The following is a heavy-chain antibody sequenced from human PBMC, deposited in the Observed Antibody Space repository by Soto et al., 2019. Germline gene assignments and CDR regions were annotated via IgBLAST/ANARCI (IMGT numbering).Heavy chain of an antibody. Sequence: PGGALRLSCVASGFTFNKYALAWVRQAPGKGLEWCSAISGSGASTYDADSVKGRFTISRDNSNNTLYLQMNSLRAEDTAVYYCAKTRGVITVITAFDHWGQGTPVTVSS. J-gene: IGHJ4*02. CDR2: ISGSGAST. CDR1: GFTFNKYA. D-gene: IGHD3-16*01. V-gene: IGHV3-23*01. CDR3: AKTRGVITVITAFDH.